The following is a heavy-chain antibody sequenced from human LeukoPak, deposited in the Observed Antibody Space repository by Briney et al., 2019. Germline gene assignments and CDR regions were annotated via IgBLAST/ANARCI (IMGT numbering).Heavy chain of an antibody. CDR1: GYTFTAYY. J-gene: IGHJ4*02. V-gene: IGHV1-2*02. CDR2: INPRSGAT. CDR3: ASMYNKSYNDY. D-gene: IGHD1-1*01. Sequence: ASVKVSCKASGYTFTAYYMHWVRQAPGQGLEWMGWINPRSGATYYVQKFQGRVTMSTDTSINTAYMELKSLRSDDTAMYYCASMYNKSYNDYWGQGTLVTVSS.